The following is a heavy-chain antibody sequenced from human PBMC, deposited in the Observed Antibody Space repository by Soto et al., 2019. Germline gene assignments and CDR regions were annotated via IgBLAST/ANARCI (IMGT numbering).Heavy chain of an antibody. CDR1: GYIFNSFG. D-gene: IGHD4-17*01. V-gene: IGHV1-18*01. CDR2: ISGYTGNT. CDR3: ARRWTTGEIDY. Sequence: QVQLVQSGGEVKKPGASVKVSCKASGYIFNSFGISWVRQAPGQGLEWMGWISGYTGNTKYAQNFQGRVTMNTATSTSTAYMELRSLRSDDTAVYYCARRWTTGEIDYWGQGPLVTVSS. J-gene: IGHJ4*02.